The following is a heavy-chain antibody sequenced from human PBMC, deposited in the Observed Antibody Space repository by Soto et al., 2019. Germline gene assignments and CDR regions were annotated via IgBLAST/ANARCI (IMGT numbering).Heavy chain of an antibody. V-gene: IGHV4-59*01. CDR1: GASISAYY. J-gene: IGHJ4*02. Sequence: QVQLQESGPGLVKPSETLSLTCTVSGASISAYYWSWIRQPPGKGLEWIGYIYYSGSTSYNPSLKSRDTISVDTSKNQFSLNLSSVTAADTAVYYCVRTGYNYGPHHDYWGQGTLVIVSS. D-gene: IGHD5-18*01. CDR3: VRTGYNYGPHHDY. CDR2: IYYSGST.